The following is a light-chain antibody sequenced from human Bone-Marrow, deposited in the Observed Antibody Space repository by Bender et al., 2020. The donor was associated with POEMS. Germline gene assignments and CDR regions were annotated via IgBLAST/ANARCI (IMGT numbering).Light chain of an antibody. CDR3: QSYDNVSGPV. J-gene: IGLJ2*01. CDR1: SSNTGSGYD. Sequence: QSVLTQPPSVSGAPGQRVTISCTGSSSNTGSGYDINWYQHLPGTAPKLLIYGYNNRPSGVPDRFSGSKSGTSASLAITGLQAEDEGDYYCQSYDNVSGPVFGGGTKLTVL. CDR2: GYN. V-gene: IGLV1-40*01.